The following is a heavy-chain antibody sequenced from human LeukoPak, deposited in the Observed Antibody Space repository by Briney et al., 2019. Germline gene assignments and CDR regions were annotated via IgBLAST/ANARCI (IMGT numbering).Heavy chain of an antibody. CDR1: GYTLTELS. J-gene: IGHJ4*02. CDR3: ATVMYYYDSSGYLVD. V-gene: IGHV1-24*01. CDR2: FDPEDGET. Sequence: ASVKVSFKVSGYTLTELSMHWVRQAPGKGLEWMGGFDPEDGETIYAQKFQGRVTMTEDTSTDTAYMELSSLRSEDTAVYYCATVMYYYDSSGYLVDWGQGTLVTVSS. D-gene: IGHD3-22*01.